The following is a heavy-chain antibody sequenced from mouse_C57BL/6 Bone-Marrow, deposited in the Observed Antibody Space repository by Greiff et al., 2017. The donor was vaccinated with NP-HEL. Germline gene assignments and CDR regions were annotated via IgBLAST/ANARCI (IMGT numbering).Heavy chain of an antibody. CDR2: IDPSDSYT. CDR1: GFTFTSYW. CDR3: ARDWDATWFAY. J-gene: IGHJ3*01. D-gene: IGHD4-1*01. Sequence: QVHVKQPGAELVMPGASVKLSCKASGFTFTSYWMHWVKQRPGQGLEWIGEIDPSDSYTNYNQKFKGKSTLTVDKSSSTAYMQLSSLTSEDSAVYYCARDWDATWFAYWGQGTLVTVSA. V-gene: IGHV1-69*01.